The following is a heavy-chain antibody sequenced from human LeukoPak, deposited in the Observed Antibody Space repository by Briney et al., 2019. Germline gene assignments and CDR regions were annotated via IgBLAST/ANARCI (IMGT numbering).Heavy chain of an antibody. CDR2: ISSSGSSA. CDR1: AFTLRNYE. Sequence: GGSLRLSCAASAFTLRNYEMHWVRQAPGKGLEWVSYISSSGSSALYADSVKGRFTISRDNAKNSLYLQMNSLRAEDTAVYYCARDQWDGDYFDYWGQGTLVTVSS. V-gene: IGHV3-48*03. D-gene: IGHD1-26*01. J-gene: IGHJ4*02. CDR3: ARDQWDGDYFDY.